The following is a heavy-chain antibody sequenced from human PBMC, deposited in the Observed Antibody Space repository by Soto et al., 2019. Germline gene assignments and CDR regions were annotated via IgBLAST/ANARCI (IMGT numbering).Heavy chain of an antibody. Sequence: ASVKVSCKASGYTLTSYAMHWVRQAPGQRLEWMGWINAGNGNTKYSQKFQDRVTITRDTSAITAYMELSSLRSEDTAVYYCARESGDIVVVPTTKEDYGMDVWGQGTKVTVS. CDR2: INAGNGNT. J-gene: IGHJ6*02. V-gene: IGHV1-3*01. CDR3: ARESGDIVVVPTTKEDYGMDV. D-gene: IGHD2-2*01. CDR1: GYTLTSYA.